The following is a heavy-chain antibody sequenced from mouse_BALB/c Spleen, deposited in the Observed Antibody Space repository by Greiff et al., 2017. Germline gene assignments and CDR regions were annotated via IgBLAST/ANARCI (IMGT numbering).Heavy chain of an antibody. CDR3: TREGDYYGSSESDWYFDV. J-gene: IGHJ1*01. CDR2: IYPGNSDT. CDR1: GYSFTSYW. V-gene: IGHV1-5*01. D-gene: IGHD1-1*01. Sequence: EVQLQQSGTVLARPGASVKMSCKASGYSFTSYWMHWVKQRPGQGLEWIGAIYPGNSDTSYNQKFKGKAKLTAVTSASTAYMELSSLTNEDSAVYYCTREGDYYGSSESDWYFDVWGAGTTVTVSS.